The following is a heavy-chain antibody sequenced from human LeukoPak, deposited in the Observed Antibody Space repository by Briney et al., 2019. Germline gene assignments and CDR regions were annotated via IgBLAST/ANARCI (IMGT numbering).Heavy chain of an antibody. J-gene: IGHJ4*02. V-gene: IGHV3-23*01. CDR3: ARDSGWLRYHD. CDR1: GFTFSSYA. D-gene: IGHD5-12*01. CDR2: IGGSGIGHST. Sequence: GGSLRLSCAASGFTFSSYAMSWVRQAPGKGLEWVSGIGGSGIGHSTHYADSVKGRFTISRDNSKNMVYLQMDSLRAEDTALYYCARDSGWLRYHDWGQGALVTVSS.